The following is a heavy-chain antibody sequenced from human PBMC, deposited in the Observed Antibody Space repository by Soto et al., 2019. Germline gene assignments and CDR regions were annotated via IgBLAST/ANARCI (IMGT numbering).Heavy chain of an antibody. Sequence: VQLVQSGAEVKKPGASVKVSCKASGYTFSSYAMSWVRQAPGKGLEWVSAISGSGGSTYYADSVKGRFTISRDNSKNTLYLQMNSLRAEDTAVYYCAKAYYGDYSINWFDPWGQGTLVTVSS. CDR2: ISGSGGST. CDR3: AKAYYGDYSINWFDP. V-gene: IGHV3-23*04. D-gene: IGHD4-17*01. CDR1: GYTFSSYA. J-gene: IGHJ5*02.